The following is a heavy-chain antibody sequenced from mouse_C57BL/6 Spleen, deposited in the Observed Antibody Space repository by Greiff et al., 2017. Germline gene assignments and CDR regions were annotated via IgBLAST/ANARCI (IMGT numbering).Heavy chain of an antibody. CDR3: AKGGRDGSSYSTFAY. J-gene: IGHJ3*01. V-gene: IGHV1-52*01. D-gene: IGHD1-1*01. CDR1: GYTFTSYW. Sequence: QVQLQQPGAELVRPGSSVKLSCKASGYTFTSYWMHWVKQRPIQGLEWIGNIDPSDSETHYNQKFKDKATLTVDKSSSTAYMQLSSLTSEDSAVYYCAKGGRDGSSYSTFAYWGQGTLVTVSA. CDR2: IDPSDSET.